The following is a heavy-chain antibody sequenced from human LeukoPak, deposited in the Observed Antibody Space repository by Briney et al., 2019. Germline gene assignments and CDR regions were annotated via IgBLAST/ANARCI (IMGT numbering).Heavy chain of an antibody. D-gene: IGHD4-11*01. CDR1: GGSISSGGYS. V-gene: IGHV4-30-2*01. Sequence: SQTLSLTCAVSGGSISSGGYSWSWIRQPPGKGLEWIGYIYHSGSTYYNPSLKSRVTISVDRSKNQFSLKLSSVTAVDTAVYYCARADYQYYFDYWGQGTLVTVSS. J-gene: IGHJ4*02. CDR3: ARADYQYYFDY. CDR2: IYHSGST.